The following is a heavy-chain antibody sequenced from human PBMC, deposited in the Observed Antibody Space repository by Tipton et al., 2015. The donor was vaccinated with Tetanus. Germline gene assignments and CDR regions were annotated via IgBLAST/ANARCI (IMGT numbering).Heavy chain of an antibody. J-gene: IGHJ5*02. V-gene: IGHV3-9*01. CDR1: GFTFDDYA. Sequence: SLRLSCVASGFTFDDYAMSWVRQVPGKGLEWVSTISWNSAGIGYADSVRGRFTISRDNANNSLSLHMTSLKTEDTAVYYCAKDCSPWRIGGDGWFDAWGQGMLVSVSS. D-gene: IGHD3-16*01. CDR3: AKDCSPWRIGGDGWFDA. CDR2: ISWNSAGI.